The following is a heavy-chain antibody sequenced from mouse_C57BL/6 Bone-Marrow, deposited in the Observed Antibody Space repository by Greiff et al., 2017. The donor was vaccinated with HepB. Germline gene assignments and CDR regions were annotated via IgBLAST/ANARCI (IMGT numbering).Heavy chain of an antibody. CDR2: ISNGGGST. J-gene: IGHJ3*01. CDR3: ARGGPFAY. D-gene: IGHD3-3*01. Sequence: EVKLMESGGGLVQPGGSLKLSCAASGFTFSDYYMYWVRQTPEKRLEWVAYISNGGGSTYYPDTVKGRFTISRDNAKNTLYLQMSRLKSEDTAMYYCARGGPFAYWGQGTLVTVSA. V-gene: IGHV5-12*01. CDR1: GFTFSDYY.